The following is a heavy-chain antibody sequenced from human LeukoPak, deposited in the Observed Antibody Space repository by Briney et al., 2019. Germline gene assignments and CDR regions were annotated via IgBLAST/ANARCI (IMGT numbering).Heavy chain of an antibody. V-gene: IGHV4-34*01. Sequence: SETLSLTCAVYGGSFSGDYWSWIRQPPGKGLEWIGEINHSGSINYNPSLKSRVTISVDTSKNQFSLKLSSVTAADTAVYYCARRTYGGYLKFDYWGQGTLVTVSS. CDR3: ARRTYGGYLKFDY. CDR2: INHSGSI. J-gene: IGHJ4*02. CDR1: GGSFSGDY. D-gene: IGHD5-12*01.